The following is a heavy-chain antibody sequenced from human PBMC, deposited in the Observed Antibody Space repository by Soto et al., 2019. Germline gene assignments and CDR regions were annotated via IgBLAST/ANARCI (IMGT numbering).Heavy chain of an antibody. CDR3: AGGGKEPIDIGVALAI. CDR1: GFTFSDYY. D-gene: IGHD2-21*01. Sequence: QVQLVESGGGLVKPGGSLRLSWAASGFTFSDYYIRWILQAPGNGLEWVSYISSSSTYTNYADSVKGRFTISRDNAKNSIYLQLIGLRAEDTAVYFWAGGGKEPIDIGVALAIWGRGTMVSVSS. V-gene: IGHV3-11*06. J-gene: IGHJ3*02. CDR2: ISSSSTYT.